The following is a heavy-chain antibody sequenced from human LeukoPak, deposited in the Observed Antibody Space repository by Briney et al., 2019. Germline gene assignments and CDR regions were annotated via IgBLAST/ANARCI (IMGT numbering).Heavy chain of an antibody. D-gene: IGHD3-16*02. CDR3: ARDYLDDYVWGSYRYPPFFDY. V-gene: IGHV1-18*01. CDR2: ISAYNGNT. J-gene: IGHJ4*02. CDR1: GYTFTSYG. Sequence: ASLKVSCKASGYTFTSYGISWVRQAPGQGLEWMGWISAYNGNTNYAQKLQGRVTMTTDTSTSTAYMELRSLRSDDTAVYYCARDYLDDYVWGSYRYPPFFDYWGQGTLVTVSS.